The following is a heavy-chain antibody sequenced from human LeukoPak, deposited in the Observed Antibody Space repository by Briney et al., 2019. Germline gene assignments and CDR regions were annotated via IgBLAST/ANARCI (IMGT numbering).Heavy chain of an antibody. CDR2: ISAYNGNT. J-gene: IGHJ4*02. V-gene: IGHV1-18*01. CDR1: GYTFTSYG. CDR3: ARGDCSGGSCYHSLFDY. Sequence: GASVKVSCKASGYTFTSYGISWVRQAPGQGLEWMGWISAYNGNTNYAQKLQGRVTMTTDTPTSTAYMELRSLRSDDTAVYYCARGDCSGGSCYHSLFDYWGQGTLVTVSS. D-gene: IGHD2-15*01.